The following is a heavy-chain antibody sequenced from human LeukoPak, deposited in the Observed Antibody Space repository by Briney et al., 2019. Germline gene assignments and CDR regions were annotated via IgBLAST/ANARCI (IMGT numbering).Heavy chain of an antibody. J-gene: IGHJ3*02. V-gene: IGHV3-43*02. CDR2: ISGDGGST. CDR1: GFTFDDYA. Sequence: GGSLRLSCAASGFTFDDYAMHWVRQASGKGLEWVSLISGDGGSTYYADSVKGRFTISRDNSKNSLYLQMNSLRTEDTALYHCAKDLRYCSGGSCYSDAFDIWGQGTMVTVSS. CDR3: AKDLRYCSGGSCYSDAFDI. D-gene: IGHD2-15*01.